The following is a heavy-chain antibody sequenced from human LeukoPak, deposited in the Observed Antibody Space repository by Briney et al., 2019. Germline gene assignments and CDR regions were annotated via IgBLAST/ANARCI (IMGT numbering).Heavy chain of an antibody. V-gene: IGHV1-2*02. Sequence: ASVKVSCKASGYSFTDYNIHWIRQAPGQGLEWMWWMNPNTGDTHFAQKFQGRVAMTSDTSISTAYMEMTRLQYDDTAVYYCARKAVDWGQGTLVTVSS. CDR2: MNPNTGDT. J-gene: IGHJ1*01. CDR1: GYSFTDYN. CDR3: ARKAVD. D-gene: IGHD6-19*01.